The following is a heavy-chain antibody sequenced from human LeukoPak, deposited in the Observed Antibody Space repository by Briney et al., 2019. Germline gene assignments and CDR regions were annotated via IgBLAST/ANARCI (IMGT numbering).Heavy chain of an antibody. D-gene: IGHD5-24*01. CDR1: GFTFSGSA. CDR3: TLGDGYKKISGVDY. Sequence: GRSLGLSCAASGFTFSGSAMHWVRQASGKGLEWVGRIRSKANSYATAYAASVKGRFTISRDDSKNTAYLQMNSLKTGDTAVYYCTLGDGYKKISGVDYWGQGTLVTVSS. CDR2: IRSKANSYAT. J-gene: IGHJ4*02. V-gene: IGHV3-73*01.